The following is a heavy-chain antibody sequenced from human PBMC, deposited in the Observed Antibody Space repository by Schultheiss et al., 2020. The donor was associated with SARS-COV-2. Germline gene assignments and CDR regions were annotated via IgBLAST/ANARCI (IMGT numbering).Heavy chain of an antibody. V-gene: IGHV3-53*01. CDR2: IYSGGST. CDR1: GFTVSSNY. Sequence: RGSLRLSCAASGFTVSSNYMSWVRQAPGKGLEWVSVIYSGGSTYYADSVKGRFTISRDNSKNTLYLQMNSLRAEDTAVYYCASSRALGKVTDTEAYWGQGTLVTVSS. CDR3: ASSRALGKVTDTEAY. J-gene: IGHJ4*02. D-gene: IGHD2-21*02.